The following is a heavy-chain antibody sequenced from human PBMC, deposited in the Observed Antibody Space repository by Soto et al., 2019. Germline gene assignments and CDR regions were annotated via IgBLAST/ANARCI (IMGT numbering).Heavy chain of an antibody. CDR1: GFTVSSHA. CDR3: APLVSCSGGSCQYDAFAI. CDR2: VTADGGT. J-gene: IGHJ3*02. D-gene: IGHD2-15*01. V-gene: IGHV3-23*01. Sequence: EVQVLESGGGLVQPGGSLRLSCEGSGFTVSSHAMTWIRQAPGKGPEWVSTVTADGGTYYADSVKGRFAMSRDTSEKTLYLQMNSRGVEDTAAYSCAPLVSCSGGSCQYDAFAIRGQGTMVTVSS.